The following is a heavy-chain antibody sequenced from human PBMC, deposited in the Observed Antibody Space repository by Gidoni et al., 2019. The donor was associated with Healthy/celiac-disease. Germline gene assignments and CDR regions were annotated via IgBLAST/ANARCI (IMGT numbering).Heavy chain of an antibody. CDR1: GGSISSSSYY. CDR3: VIGYCSGGSCYFFDY. CDR2: IYYSGST. J-gene: IGHJ4*02. D-gene: IGHD2-15*01. V-gene: IGHV4-39*01. Sequence: QLQLQESGPGLVKPSETLSLTCTVSGGSISSSSYYWGWIRQPPGKGLEWIGSIYYSGSTYYNPSLMSRVTISVDTSKNQFSLKLSSVTAADTAVYYCVIGYCSGGSCYFFDYWGQGTLVTVSS.